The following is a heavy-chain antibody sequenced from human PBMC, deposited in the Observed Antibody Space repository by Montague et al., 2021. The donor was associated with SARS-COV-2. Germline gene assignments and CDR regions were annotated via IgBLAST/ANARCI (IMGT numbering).Heavy chain of an antibody. V-gene: IGHV4-59*01. CDR2: IYHSGTT. CDR3: ARPSMVSRNYYYYGIDV. Sequence: SETLSLTCIVSGGSINSFYLSWIRQPPGKGLEWIGYIYHSGTTHYSPSLESRVAKSLDTSKNQFSLTLNSVTAADTAVYYCARPSMVSRNYYYYGIDVWGHGTLVTVSS. D-gene: IGHD2-21*01. J-gene: IGHJ6*02. CDR1: GGSINSFY.